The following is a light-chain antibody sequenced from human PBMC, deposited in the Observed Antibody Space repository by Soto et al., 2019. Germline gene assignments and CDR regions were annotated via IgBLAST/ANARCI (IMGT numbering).Light chain of an antibody. Sequence: EIVLTQSPGTRSLSPGERATLSCRASQSVSGSSLAWYQHKPGQAPRLLIYGASSRATGIPDRFSGSGSGTDFTFIISSLEPADFGMYYCHQYSSFPHTFGEGTELETK. CDR1: QSVSGSS. J-gene: IGKJ2*01. CDR2: GAS. V-gene: IGKV3-20*01. CDR3: HQYSSFPHT.